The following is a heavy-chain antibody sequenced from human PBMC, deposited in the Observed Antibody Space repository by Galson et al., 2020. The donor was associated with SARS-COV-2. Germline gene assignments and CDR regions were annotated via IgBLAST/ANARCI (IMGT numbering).Heavy chain of an antibody. CDR2: ISGSGGGGIT. CDR3: ARVQGGSGYPEIPIDY. CDR1: EFTFSSYA. D-gene: IGHD3-22*01. J-gene: IGHJ4*02. Sequence: GGSLRLSCVVSEFTFSSYAMNWVRQAPGKGLEWVSAISGSGGGGITYYAASVKGRFTISRDNSKNTLYLQMNSLRAEDTAVYYCARVQGGSGYPEIPIDYWGQGTLVTVSS. V-gene: IGHV3-23*01.